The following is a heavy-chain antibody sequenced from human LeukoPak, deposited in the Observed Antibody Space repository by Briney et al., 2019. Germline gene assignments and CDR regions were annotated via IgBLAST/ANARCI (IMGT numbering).Heavy chain of an antibody. D-gene: IGHD3-22*01. CDR2: INPSGGST. Sequence: ASVKVSCKASGYTFTSFYIHWVRQAPGHGLEWMGIINPSGGSTTYAQKFQGRVTMTRDTSTSTVYMELSSLRSEDTAVYYCARVPMIVVAPMDVWGQGTTVTVSS. V-gene: IGHV1-46*01. J-gene: IGHJ6*02. CDR3: ARVPMIVVAPMDV. CDR1: GYTFTSFY.